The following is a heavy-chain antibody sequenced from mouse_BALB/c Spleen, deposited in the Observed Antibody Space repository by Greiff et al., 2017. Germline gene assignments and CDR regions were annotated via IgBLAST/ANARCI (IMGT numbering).Heavy chain of an antibody. V-gene: IGHV2-5-1*01. J-gene: IGHJ4*01. D-gene: IGHD2-3*01. CDR1: GFSLTSYG. CDR3: AKNPDGYYAMDY. CDR2: IWRGGST. Sequence: QVQLQQSGPSLVQPSQSLSITCTVSGFSLTSYGVHWVRQSPGKGLEWLGVIWRGGSTDYNAAFMSRLSITKDNSKSQVFFKMNSLQADDTAIYYCAKNPDGYYAMDYWGQGTSVTVSS.